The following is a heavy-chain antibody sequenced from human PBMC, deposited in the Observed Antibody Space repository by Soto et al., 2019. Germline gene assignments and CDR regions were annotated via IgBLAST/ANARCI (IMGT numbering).Heavy chain of an antibody. V-gene: IGHV1-8*01. CDR3: ARASAAGKENWFDP. CDR1: GYTFTSYD. J-gene: IGHJ5*02. D-gene: IGHD2-2*01. CDR2: MNPNSGNT. Sequence: VKVSCKASGYTFTSYDINWVRQATGQGLEWMGWMNPNSGNTGYAQKFQGRVTMTRNTSISTAYMELSSLRSEDTAVYYCARASAAGKENWFDPWGQGTLVTVSS.